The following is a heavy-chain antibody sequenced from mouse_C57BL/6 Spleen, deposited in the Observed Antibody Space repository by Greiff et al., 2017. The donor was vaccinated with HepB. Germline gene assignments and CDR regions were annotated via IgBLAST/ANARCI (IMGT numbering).Heavy chain of an antibody. Sequence: QVQLQQPGAELVKPGASVKLSCKASGYTFTSYWMHWVKQRPGQGLEWIGMIHPNSGSTNYNEKFKSKATLTVDKSSSTAYMQLSSLTSEDSAVYYCASPPEAYYRAWFAYWGQGTLVTVSA. CDR3: ASPPEAYYRAWFAY. V-gene: IGHV1-64*01. J-gene: IGHJ3*01. CDR1: GYTFTSYW. CDR2: IHPNSGST. D-gene: IGHD2-14*01.